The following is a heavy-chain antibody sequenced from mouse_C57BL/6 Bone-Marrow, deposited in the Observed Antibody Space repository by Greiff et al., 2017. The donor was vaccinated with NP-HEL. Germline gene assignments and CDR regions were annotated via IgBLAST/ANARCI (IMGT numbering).Heavy chain of an antibody. V-gene: IGHV1-19*01. J-gene: IGHJ4*01. CDR3: AREALRDYGSSLYAMDY. D-gene: IGHD1-1*01. Sequence: EVQLQQSGPVLVKPGASVKMSCKASGYTFTDYYMNWVKQSHGKSLEWIGVINPYNGGTSYNQKFKGKATLTVDKSSSTAYMELNSLTSEDSAVYYCAREALRDYGSSLYAMDYWGQGTSVTVSS. CDR1: GYTFTDYY. CDR2: INPYNGGT.